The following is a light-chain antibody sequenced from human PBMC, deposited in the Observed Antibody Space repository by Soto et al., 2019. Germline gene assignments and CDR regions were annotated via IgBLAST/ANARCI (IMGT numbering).Light chain of an antibody. Sequence: EIVLTQSPGTLSLSPGERATLSCRASQSVSSGYLAWYQQKPGQAPRLLIHDAADGAIGIPDRFSGSGSGTDFTLTISRLEPEDFAMYYCQQYGRSPYTFGQGTKLEIK. CDR1: QSVSSGY. V-gene: IGKV3-20*01. J-gene: IGKJ2*01. CDR2: DAA. CDR3: QQYGRSPYT.